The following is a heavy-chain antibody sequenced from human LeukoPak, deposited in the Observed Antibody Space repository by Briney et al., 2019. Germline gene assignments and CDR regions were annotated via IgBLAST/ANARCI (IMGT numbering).Heavy chain of an antibody. CDR3: AKDSGSGACYFDY. Sequence: PGGSLRLSCAASGFTFSIYNMHWVRQAPGKGLEWVAFIRYDGRDKSDADSVKGRFTIARDNSKNTLYLQMNSLRPEDTAVYYCAKDSGSGACYFDYWGQGTLVTVSS. J-gene: IGHJ4*02. CDR1: GFTFSIYN. CDR2: IRYDGRDK. D-gene: IGHD3-10*01. V-gene: IGHV3-30*02.